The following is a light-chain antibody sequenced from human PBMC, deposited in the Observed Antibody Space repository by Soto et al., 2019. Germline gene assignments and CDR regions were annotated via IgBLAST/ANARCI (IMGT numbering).Light chain of an antibody. CDR2: AAS. Sequence: DIQMTQSPSSRSPSGGEEITITGRPSENFPGHLNWYQQKPGKAPNLLIYAASNLQNGVPLRFRGGGSGTDFTLTISNLQPEDFATYYCQQSYSTLSITFGQGTRLEIK. CDR3: QQSYSTLSIT. J-gene: IGKJ5*01. V-gene: IGKV1-39*01. CDR1: ENFPGH.